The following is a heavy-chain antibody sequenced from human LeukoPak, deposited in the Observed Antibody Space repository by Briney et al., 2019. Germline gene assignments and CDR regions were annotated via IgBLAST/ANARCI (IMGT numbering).Heavy chain of an antibody. J-gene: IGHJ4*02. CDR2: IRQDGNER. Sequence: GGSLRLSCAASGFSFSNFWMTWVRQAPGKGLEWVANIRQDGNERFYVDSVKGRFTISRDNAKNSVYLQMSSLRAEDTAVYYCARLEVATIGPARYWGQGTLVTVSS. CDR3: ARLEVATIGPARY. D-gene: IGHD5-12*01. V-gene: IGHV3-7*01. CDR1: GFSFSNFW.